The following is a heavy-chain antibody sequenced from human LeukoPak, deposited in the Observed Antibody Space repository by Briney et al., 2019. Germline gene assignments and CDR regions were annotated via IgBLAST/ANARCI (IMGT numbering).Heavy chain of an antibody. Sequence: PGGSLRLSCAASGFTFSSYAMHWVRQAPGKGLEWVAAISFDGSNKYFPDFVKGRFTISRDSSKNTLYLQMNSLRAEDTAMYYCAKETSSGRYYYFGMDVWGQGTTVTVSS. V-gene: IGHV3-30*18. CDR2: ISFDGSNK. CDR3: AKETSSGRYYYFGMDV. J-gene: IGHJ6*02. D-gene: IGHD3-22*01. CDR1: GFTFSSYA.